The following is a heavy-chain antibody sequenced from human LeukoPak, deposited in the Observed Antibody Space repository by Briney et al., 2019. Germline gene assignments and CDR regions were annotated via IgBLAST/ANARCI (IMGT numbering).Heavy chain of an antibody. CDR1: HGSISSYY. V-gene: IGHV4-59*01. CDR3: ARTVYCSSANCYPLDP. J-gene: IGHJ5*02. Sequence: PSETLSLTCSVSHGSISSYYWNWIRQAPGKGLEWIGYVYFNGDTKYNPSLESRVTMSVDTANNNFSLTLNSVTAADSAVYYCARTVYCSSANCYPLDPWGQGTLVTVSP. CDR2: VYFNGDT. D-gene: IGHD2-2*01.